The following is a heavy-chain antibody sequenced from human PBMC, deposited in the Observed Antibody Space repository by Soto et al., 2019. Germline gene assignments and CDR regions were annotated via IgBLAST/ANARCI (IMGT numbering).Heavy chain of an antibody. D-gene: IGHD3-9*01. J-gene: IGHJ4*02. Sequence: LRLSCAASGFNLSHPWMTWVRQAAGKVLEWVGRIKSKTDGGATDYAAPVKGRFTISRDDSKNTVYLQMNSLKTEDTAVYYCTTGVYYDILTGYHNVAYWGQGALVTVSS. CDR3: TTGVYYDILTGYHNVAY. CDR2: IKSKTDGGAT. CDR1: GFNLSHPW. V-gene: IGHV3-15*01.